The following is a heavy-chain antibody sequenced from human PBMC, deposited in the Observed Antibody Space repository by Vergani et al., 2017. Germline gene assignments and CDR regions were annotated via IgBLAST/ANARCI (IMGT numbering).Heavy chain of an antibody. CDR3: AKGDLITMVRGVHFDY. J-gene: IGHJ4*02. Sequence: QVQLVESGGGVVQPGRSLRLSCAASGFTFSSYGMHWVRQAPGKGLEWVAVISYDGSNKYYADSVKGRFTISRDNSKNTLYLQMNSLRAEDTAVYYCAKGDLITMVRGVHFDYWGQGTLVTVSS. CDR2: ISYDGSNK. V-gene: IGHV3-30*18. D-gene: IGHD3-10*01. CDR1: GFTFSSYG.